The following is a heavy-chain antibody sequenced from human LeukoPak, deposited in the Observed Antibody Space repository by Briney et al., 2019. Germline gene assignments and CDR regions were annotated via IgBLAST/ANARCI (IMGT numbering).Heavy chain of an antibody. D-gene: IGHD3-3*01. CDR2: FDPEDGET. Sequence: GASVKVSCKVSGYTLTELSMHWVRQAPGKGLEWMGGFDPEDGETIYAQKFQGRVTMTGDTSTDTAYMELSSLRSEDTAVYYCATDPPPTIFGVGDDAFDIWGQGTMVTVSS. CDR1: GYTLTELS. CDR3: ATDPPPTIFGVGDDAFDI. V-gene: IGHV1-24*01. J-gene: IGHJ3*02.